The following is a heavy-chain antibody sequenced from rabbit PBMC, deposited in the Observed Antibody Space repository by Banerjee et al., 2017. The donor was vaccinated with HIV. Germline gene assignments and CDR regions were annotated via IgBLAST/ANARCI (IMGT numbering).Heavy chain of an antibody. J-gene: IGHJ4*01. CDR3: ARGGYAGSSYLFYFNL. CDR2: IDTGDGDT. CDR1: GFDFSRYY. D-gene: IGHD8-1*01. Sequence: QLKESGGGLVQPGGSLKLSCKASGFDFSRYYMSWVRQAPGKGLEWIGCIDTGDGDTYYASWVNGRFTISSHNAQNTLYLQLNSLTAADTATYFCARGGYAGSSYLFYFNLWGPGTLVTVS. V-gene: IGHV1S7*01.